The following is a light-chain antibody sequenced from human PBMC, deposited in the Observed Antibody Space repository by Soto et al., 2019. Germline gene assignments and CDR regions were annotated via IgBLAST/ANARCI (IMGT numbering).Light chain of an antibody. CDR2: DVS. V-gene: IGLV2-11*01. Sequence: QSALTQPRSVSGSPGQSVTISCTGTSSDVGGYNYVSWYQQHPGKAPKLMIYDVSKRPSGVPHRFSGSKSGNTASLTISGLDDEDEAYYYCSSYAGSYYLVFGGGTKLTVL. CDR1: SSDVGGYNY. CDR3: SSYAGSYYLV. J-gene: IGLJ3*02.